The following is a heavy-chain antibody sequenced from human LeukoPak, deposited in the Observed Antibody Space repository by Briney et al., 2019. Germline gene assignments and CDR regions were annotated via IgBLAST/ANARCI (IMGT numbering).Heavy chain of an antibody. CDR2: ISHDGSNK. Sequence: GGSLRLSCAASGFTFSSYGMHWVRQAPGKGLEWVAVISHDGSNKYYADSVKGRFTISRGNSKNTLYLQMNSLRAEDTAVYYCAKSLRSYYDSSGSDYWGQGTLVTVSS. CDR1: GFTFSSYG. J-gene: IGHJ4*02. CDR3: AKSLRSYYDSSGSDY. V-gene: IGHV3-30*18. D-gene: IGHD3-22*01.